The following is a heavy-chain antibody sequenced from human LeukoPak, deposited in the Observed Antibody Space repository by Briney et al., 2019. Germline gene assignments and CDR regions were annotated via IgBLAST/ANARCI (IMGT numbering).Heavy chain of an antibody. J-gene: IGHJ3*01. Sequence: GGSLRLSCAASGFAFSRNDMFWVRQAPGKGLEWVSCISGSSGATYYADSVRGRFTISRDNSKNTVFLQMNSPRAEDTAIYYCAKGGPGAFDFWGQGTMVTVSS. V-gene: IGHV3-23*01. D-gene: IGHD2-15*01. CDR2: ISGSSGAT. CDR1: GFAFSRND. CDR3: AKGGPGAFDF.